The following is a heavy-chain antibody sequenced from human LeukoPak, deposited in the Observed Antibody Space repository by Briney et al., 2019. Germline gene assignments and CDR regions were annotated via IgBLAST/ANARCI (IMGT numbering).Heavy chain of an antibody. D-gene: IGHD3-22*01. CDR1: GGTFSSYA. CDR2: IIPIFGTA. V-gene: IGHV1-69*05. CDR3: ASPTYYYDSSTPFDI. Sequence: SVKVSCKASGGTFSSYAISWVRQPPGQGLEWMGGIIPIFGTANYAQKFQGRVTVTTDESTSTAYMELSSLRSEDTAVYYCASPTYYYDSSTPFDIWGQGTMVTVSS. J-gene: IGHJ3*02.